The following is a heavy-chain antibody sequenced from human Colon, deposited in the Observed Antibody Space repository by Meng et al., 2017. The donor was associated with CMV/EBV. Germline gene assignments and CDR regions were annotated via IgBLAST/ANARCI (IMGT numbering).Heavy chain of an antibody. J-gene: IGHJ4*02. CDR2: SIPMNGVT. CDR3: ARRRRDGYNYYFDY. V-gene: IGHV1-69*02. D-gene: IGHD5-24*01. Sequence: KTSGTTFSSHTITWVRQAPGQGLEWVGRSIPMNGVTNYAQKLQGRVTISVDRATITAYMELSSLRSEDTAVYYCARRRRDGYNYYFDYWGQGTLVTVSS. CDR1: GTTFSSHT.